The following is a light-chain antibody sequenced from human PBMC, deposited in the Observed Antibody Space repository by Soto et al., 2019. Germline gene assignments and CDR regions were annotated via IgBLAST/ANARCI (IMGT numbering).Light chain of an antibody. V-gene: IGKV3-11*01. CDR2: DTF. CDR3: QQRARWPMP. J-gene: IGKJ5*01. CDR1: QSVSTF. Sequence: EVVLTQSPATLSVSPGDTVTLSCRASQSVSTFLAWYQHRPGQAPRPLIYDTFERATGVPDRFSGGGSGTDFTLTIGSLEPEDFAVYYCQQRARWPMPFGQGTRLELK.